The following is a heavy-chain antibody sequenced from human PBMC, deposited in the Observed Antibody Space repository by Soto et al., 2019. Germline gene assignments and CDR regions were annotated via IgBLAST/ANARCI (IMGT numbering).Heavy chain of an antibody. CDR2: IYNSGST. D-gene: IGHD5-18*01. V-gene: IGHV4-59*01. CDR3: AKGYNYAYGWFDP. J-gene: IGHJ5*02. CDR1: GGSISTYY. Sequence: QVQLQESGPGLVKPSETLSLTCTVSGGSISTYYWIWIRQTPGKGLEWIGHIYNSGSTNYNPSLKGRVTISVDTSKNQFSLRLTSVTAADTAVYYCAKGYNYAYGWFDPWGQGTLVTVSS.